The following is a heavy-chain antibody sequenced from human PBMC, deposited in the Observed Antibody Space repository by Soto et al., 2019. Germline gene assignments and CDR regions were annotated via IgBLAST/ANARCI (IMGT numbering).Heavy chain of an antibody. D-gene: IGHD1-7*01. Sequence: ASVKVSCKASGYTFTSYGISWVRQAPGQGLEWMGWMNANSGNTGYAQKLQGRVTMTRNTSISTAYMELSSLRSEDTAVYYCARTNWNYGENWFDPWGQGTLVTVSS. CDR1: GYTFTSYG. CDR2: MNANSGNT. J-gene: IGHJ5*02. CDR3: ARTNWNYGENWFDP. V-gene: IGHV1-8*02.